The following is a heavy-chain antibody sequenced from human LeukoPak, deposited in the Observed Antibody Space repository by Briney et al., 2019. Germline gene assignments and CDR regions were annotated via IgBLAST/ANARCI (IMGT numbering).Heavy chain of an antibody. J-gene: IGHJ4*02. D-gene: IGHD6-19*01. CDR3: ARGGSGWNYFDY. CDR2: IYSGGST. V-gene: IGHV3-53*01. Sequence: PGGSLRPSCAASGFTVSSNYMSWVRQAPGKGLEWVSVIYSGGSTYYADSVKGRFTISRDNSKNTLYLQMNSLRAEDTAVYYCARGGSGWNYFDYWGQGTLVTVSS. CDR1: GFTVSSNY.